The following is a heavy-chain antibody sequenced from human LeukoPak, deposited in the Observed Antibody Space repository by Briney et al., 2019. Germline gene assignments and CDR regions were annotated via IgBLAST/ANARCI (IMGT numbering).Heavy chain of an antibody. CDR2: IRSKAYGGTT. Sequence: TGGSLRLSCTASGFTFGDYAMSWVRQAPGKGLEWVCFIRSKAYGGTTEYAASVKGRFTISRDDSKSIAYLQMNSLRTEDTAVYYCTREDYDFLLSFDYWGQGTLVTVSS. CDR3: TREDYDFLLSFDY. D-gene: IGHD3-3*01. J-gene: IGHJ4*02. CDR1: GFTFGDYA. V-gene: IGHV3-49*04.